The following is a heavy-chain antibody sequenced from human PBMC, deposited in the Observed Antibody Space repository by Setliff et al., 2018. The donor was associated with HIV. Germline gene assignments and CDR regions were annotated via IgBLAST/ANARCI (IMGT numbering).Heavy chain of an antibody. D-gene: IGHD6-25*01. V-gene: IGHV3-33*01. CDR1: GFTFSSFG. J-gene: IGHJ4*02. Sequence: GGSLRLSCAASGFTFSSFGMHWVRQAPGKGLEWVSVIWYDGSNKYYGDSVKGRFTISRDNSKNTLYLQMYSLRVEDTAVYYCARQAADYWGQGTLVTVSS. CDR3: ARQAADY. CDR2: IWYDGSNK.